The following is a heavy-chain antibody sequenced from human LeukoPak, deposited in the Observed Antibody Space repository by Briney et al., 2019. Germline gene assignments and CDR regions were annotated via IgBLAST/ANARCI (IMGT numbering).Heavy chain of an antibody. CDR1: GFTLNSYL. V-gene: IGHV3-7*01. CDR2: INKDGSEE. Sequence: GGSLRLSCAASGFTLNSYLMSWVRQAPGRGLELVANINKDGSEESYLDSVTGRFTVSRDNGKNSLFLQMNSLRGEDTAVYYCARSNPNRNALDLWGQGTVVTISS. J-gene: IGHJ3*01. D-gene: IGHD1-14*01. CDR3: ARSNPNRNALDL.